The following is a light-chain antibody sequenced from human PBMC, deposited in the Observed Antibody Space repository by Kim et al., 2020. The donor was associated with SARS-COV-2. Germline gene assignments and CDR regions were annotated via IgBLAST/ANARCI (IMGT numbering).Light chain of an antibody. J-gene: IGKJ1*01. Sequence: SPGERASRTCRASQSLSSFLAWYQQKPGQAPRLLIYDASNRATGIPARFSGSGSGTDFTLTISSLEPDDFAVYYCQQHTNWPPWTFGQGTKVEIK. CDR1: QSLSSF. V-gene: IGKV3-11*01. CDR3: QQHTNWPPWT. CDR2: DAS.